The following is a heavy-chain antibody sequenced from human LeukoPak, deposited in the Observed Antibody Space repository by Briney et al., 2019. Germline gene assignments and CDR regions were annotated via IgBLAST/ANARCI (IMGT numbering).Heavy chain of an antibody. Sequence: GGSLRLSCAASGFSVTTKYMNWVRQAPGKGLEWVSNLYAGGYTYYADSVQGRFTISRDNSKNTLYLHMNSLRVDDTAVYYCATHRGELSRWSFGYWGLGTLVTVSS. CDR2: LYAGGYT. D-gene: IGHD3-10*01. J-gene: IGHJ4*02. V-gene: IGHV3-53*01. CDR3: ATHRGELSRWSFGY. CDR1: GFSVTTKY.